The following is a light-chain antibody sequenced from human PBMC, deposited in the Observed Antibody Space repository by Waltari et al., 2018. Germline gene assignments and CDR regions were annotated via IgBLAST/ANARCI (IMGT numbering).Light chain of an antibody. J-gene: IGKJ1*01. CDR3: QQYNRFSP. CDR2: DAS. Sequence: DTQLSQFPSTLAASVGDRDTITCRAREAINKWLAWYQQKPGKAPKVLIYDASTLQSGVPSRFNGSGSGTEFTLTIDSLQPDDFATYYCQQYNRFSPFGQGTNVEVK. CDR1: EAINKW. V-gene: IGKV1-5*01.